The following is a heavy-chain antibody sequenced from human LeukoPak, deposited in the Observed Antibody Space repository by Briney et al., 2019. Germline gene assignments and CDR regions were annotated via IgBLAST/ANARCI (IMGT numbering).Heavy chain of an antibody. V-gene: IGHV3-23*01. CDR2: ISGSGGST. Sequence: PGGSLRLSCAASGFTCSSYAMSWVRQAPGKGLEWVSAISGSGGSTYYADSVKGRFTISRDNSKNTLYLQMNSLRAEDTAVYYCAKSVAARRVEWFDPWGQGTLVTVSS. CDR1: GFTCSSYA. CDR3: AKSVAARRVEWFDP. J-gene: IGHJ5*02. D-gene: IGHD6-6*01.